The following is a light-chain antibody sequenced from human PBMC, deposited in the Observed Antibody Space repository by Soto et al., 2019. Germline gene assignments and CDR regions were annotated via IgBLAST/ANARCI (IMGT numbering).Light chain of an antibody. Sequence: ELVMTQSPATLSVSPGERATLSCRASQSVGSNLAWYQHKPGQAPRLLIYGASARATGIPARFSGSGSGTEFTLTISSLQSEDFAVYYCHQYNNWPRTFGQGTKVEIK. CDR1: QSVGSN. CDR3: HQYNNWPRT. V-gene: IGKV3-15*01. J-gene: IGKJ1*01. CDR2: GAS.